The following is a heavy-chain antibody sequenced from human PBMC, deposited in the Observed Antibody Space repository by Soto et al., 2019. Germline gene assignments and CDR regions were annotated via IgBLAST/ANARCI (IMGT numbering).Heavy chain of an antibody. CDR2: ISYDGSNK. Sequence: AGGSLRLSCAASGFTFSSYAMHWVRQAPGKGLEWVAVISYDGSNKYYADSVKGRFTISRDNSKNTLYLQMNSLRAEDTAVYYCARDTTDSSSWLYDYWGQGTLVTVSS. D-gene: IGHD6-13*01. CDR3: ARDTTDSSSWLYDY. CDR1: GFTFSSYA. V-gene: IGHV3-30-3*01. J-gene: IGHJ4*02.